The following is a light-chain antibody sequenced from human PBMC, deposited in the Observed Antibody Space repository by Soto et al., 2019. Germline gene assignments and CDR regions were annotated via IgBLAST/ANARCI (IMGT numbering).Light chain of an antibody. CDR2: EVS. CDR3: SSYTSSSSLKWV. J-gene: IGLJ3*02. Sequence: QSALTQPASVSGSPGQSITISCTGTGSDVGGYNYVSWYQQHPGKAPKLMIYEVSNRPSGVSNRFSGSKSGNTASLTISGVEAEDEADYYCSSYTSSSSLKWVFGGGTKRAVL. CDR1: GSDVGGYNY. V-gene: IGLV2-14*01.